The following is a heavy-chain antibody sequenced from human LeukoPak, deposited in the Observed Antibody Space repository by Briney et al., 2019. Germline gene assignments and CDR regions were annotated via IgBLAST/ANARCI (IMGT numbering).Heavy chain of an antibody. Sequence: PRRSLRLSCAASGFTFSSYAMHWVRQAPGKGLEWVAVISYDGSNKYYADSVKGRFTISRDNSKNTLYLQMNRLRAEDTAVYYCARASPGIAGAGYFDYWGQGTLVTVSS. J-gene: IGHJ4*02. CDR3: ARASPGIAGAGYFDY. V-gene: IGHV3-30-3*01. CDR2: ISYDGSNK. D-gene: IGHD6-13*01. CDR1: GFTFSSYA.